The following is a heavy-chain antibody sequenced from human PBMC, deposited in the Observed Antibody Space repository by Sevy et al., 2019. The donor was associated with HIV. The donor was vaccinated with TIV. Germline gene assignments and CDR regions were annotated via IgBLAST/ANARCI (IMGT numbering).Heavy chain of an antibody. D-gene: IGHD2-15*01. CDR1: GYTFTSYD. Sequence: ASVKVSCKASGYTFTSYDINWVRQATGQGLEWMGWMNPNSGNTGYAQKFQGRATMTRNTSISTAYMELSSLRSEDTAVYYCASGGGRHDAFDIWGQGTMVTVSS. J-gene: IGHJ3*02. CDR3: ASGGGRHDAFDI. CDR2: MNPNSGNT. V-gene: IGHV1-8*01.